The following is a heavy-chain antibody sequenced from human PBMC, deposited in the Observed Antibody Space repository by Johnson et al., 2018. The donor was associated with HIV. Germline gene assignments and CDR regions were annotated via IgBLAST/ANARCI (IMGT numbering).Heavy chain of an antibody. CDR3: ARDRGRPGVAEAGNAVDS. CDR1: GFTVSSNY. J-gene: IGHJ3*02. D-gene: IGHD6-13*01. Sequence: VHLVESGGGLVHPGGSLRLSCAASGFTVSSNYMNWVRQAPGKGLEWVSVIYTGGSTYYADSVRGRFTISRDNSKNTLYLQMRSLRAEDTAVYYCARDRGRPGVAEAGNAVDSWGQGTLVTVSS. V-gene: IGHV3-66*01. CDR2: IYTGGST.